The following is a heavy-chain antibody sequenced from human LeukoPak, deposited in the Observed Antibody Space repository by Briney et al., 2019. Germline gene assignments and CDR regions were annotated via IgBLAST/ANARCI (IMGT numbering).Heavy chain of an antibody. CDR3: ARFGIAVAGLDD. V-gene: IGHV1-2*02. D-gene: IGHD6-19*01. Sequence: ASVKVSCKASGYSFTRYYMLWVRQAPGQGLEGMGLINPNSGGTNYAQKFQGRVTMTRDTSISTAYMELSRLRSDDTAVYCPARFGIAVAGLDDWGQGTLVTVSS. J-gene: IGHJ4*02. CDR1: GYSFTRYY. CDR2: INPNSGGT.